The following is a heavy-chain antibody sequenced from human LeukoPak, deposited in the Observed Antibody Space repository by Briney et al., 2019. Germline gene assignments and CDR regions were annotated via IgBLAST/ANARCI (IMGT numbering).Heavy chain of an antibody. CDR2: VYLPGTT. D-gene: IGHD5-12*01. CDR1: RVAITGDRHY. Sequence: SETLSLTCTVSRVAITGDRHYWSWVRQPAGKGLEWIGHVYLPGTTHYSPSLTSRVTISLDTSKNQVSLHLTSVTEADTGIYYCAREDTDLATGSWGRGILVIVS. V-gene: IGHV4-61*09. CDR3: AREDTDLATGS. J-gene: IGHJ4*02.